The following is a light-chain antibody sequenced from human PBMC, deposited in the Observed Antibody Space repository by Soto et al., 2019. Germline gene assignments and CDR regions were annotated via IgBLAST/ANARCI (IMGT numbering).Light chain of an antibody. V-gene: IGKV3D-15*01. J-gene: IGKJ3*01. Sequence: EIVLTQSPATLSSFPGDRVTLSCRASQYINTRLAWYQHRPGQSPRLLIYQTSLRAAGIPARFSGSGSGTDFTLTISSLQSEDFAVYYCQQYNNWPPLTFGPGTKVDIK. CDR2: QTS. CDR1: QYINTR. CDR3: QQYNNWPPLT.